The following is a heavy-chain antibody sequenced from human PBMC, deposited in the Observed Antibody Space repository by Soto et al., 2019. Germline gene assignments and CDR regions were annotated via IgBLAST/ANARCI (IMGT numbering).Heavy chain of an antibody. J-gene: IGHJ5*02. Sequence: SETLSLTXTVSGGSISSGGYYWSWIRQHPGKGLEWIGYIYYSGSTYYNPSLKSRVTISVDTSKNQFSLKLSSVTAADTAVYYRARDYRRAIFGVGGFDPWGQGTLVTVSS. CDR1: GGSISSGGYY. V-gene: IGHV4-31*02. CDR3: ARDYRRAIFGVGGFDP. D-gene: IGHD3-3*01. CDR2: IYYSGST.